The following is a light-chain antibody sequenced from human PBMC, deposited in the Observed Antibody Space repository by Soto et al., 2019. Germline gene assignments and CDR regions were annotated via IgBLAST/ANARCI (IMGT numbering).Light chain of an antibody. Sequence: QSVLTQPRSVSGSPGQSVTFSCTGTSSDVGAYIYVSWYQQHPGKAPKLIIYDVIKRPSGVPDRFSSSKSGNTASLTISGLQAEDEADYYCCSYAGSYTHVFGTGTKVTVL. CDR1: SSDVGAYIY. J-gene: IGLJ1*01. CDR3: CSYAGSYTHV. CDR2: DVI. V-gene: IGLV2-11*01.